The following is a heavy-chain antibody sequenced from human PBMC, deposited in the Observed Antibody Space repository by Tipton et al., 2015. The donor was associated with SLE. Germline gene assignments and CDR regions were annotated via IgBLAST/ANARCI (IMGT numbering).Heavy chain of an antibody. CDR2: ISYSGST. D-gene: IGHD3-22*01. CDR3: ARDEYRYDTTGYHLLGHFDF. J-gene: IGHJ4*02. CDR1: GGSINSHGYY. Sequence: GLVKPSETPSLTCTVSGGSINSHGYYWTWIRQHPGRGLEWIGYISYSGSTNYNSSLKSRLTISVDTSKNQFSLNLSSVTAADTAVYYCARDEYRYDTTGYHLLGHFDFWGQGTLVTVSS. V-gene: IGHV4-31*03.